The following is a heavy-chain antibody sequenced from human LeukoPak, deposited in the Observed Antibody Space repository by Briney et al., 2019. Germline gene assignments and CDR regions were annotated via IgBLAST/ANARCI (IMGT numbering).Heavy chain of an antibody. V-gene: IGHV4-59*08. D-gene: IGHD5-18*01. CDR1: GGSISSYY. J-gene: IGHJ4*02. CDR3: ASSSAMVTHYFDY. Sequence: SETLSLTCTVSGGSISSYYWSWIRQPPGEGLEWIGFIYYSGSTNQNPSLKSRVTMSVDTSKNQFFLRLSSVTAADTAVYYCASSSAMVTHYFDYWGQGTLVTVSS. CDR2: IYYSGST.